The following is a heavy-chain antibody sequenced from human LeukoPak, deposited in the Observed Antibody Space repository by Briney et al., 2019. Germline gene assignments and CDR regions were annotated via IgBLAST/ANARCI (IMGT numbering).Heavy chain of an antibody. CDR1: GFTVSSNY. CDR2: LYSDGST. CDR3: ARDSSSFPNYFDY. D-gene: IGHD2/OR15-2a*01. Sequence: GGSPRLSCVASGFTVSSNYMSWVRQAPGKGLEWVSLLYSDGSTFYGDSVKGRFTISRDNSKNTVYLQMNSLRGEDTAVYYCARDSSSFPNYFDYWGQGTLVTVSS. V-gene: IGHV3-53*01. J-gene: IGHJ4*02.